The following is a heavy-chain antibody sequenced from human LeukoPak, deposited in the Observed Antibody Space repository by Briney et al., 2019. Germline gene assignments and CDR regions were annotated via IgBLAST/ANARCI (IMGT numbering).Heavy chain of an antibody. CDR2: IKQDGSEN. Sequence: PGGSLRLPCSASGFNFNIFWMTWVRQAPGKGLEWVANIKQDGSENYYLDSVKGRFTVSRDNAKNSLSLQMNTLRAEDTAVYYCARQGFCSGGFCADNWGQGTLVTVSS. CDR1: GFNFNIFW. J-gene: IGHJ4*02. CDR3: ARQGFCSGGFCADN. D-gene: IGHD2-15*01. V-gene: IGHV3-7*01.